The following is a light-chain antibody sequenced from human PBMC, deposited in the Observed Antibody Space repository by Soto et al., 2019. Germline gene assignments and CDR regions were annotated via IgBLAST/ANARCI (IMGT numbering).Light chain of an antibody. Sequence: VVTPPPSVSGAPGQRVPISCTGSSSNIGAGYDVHWYQQLPGTAPKLLIYGNSNRPSGVPDRFSGSKSGTSASLAITGLQAEDEADYYCQSYDSSLSGWVFGGGTKLTVL. CDR3: QSYDSSLSGWV. CDR2: GNS. CDR1: SSNIGAGYD. J-gene: IGLJ3*02. V-gene: IGLV1-40*01.